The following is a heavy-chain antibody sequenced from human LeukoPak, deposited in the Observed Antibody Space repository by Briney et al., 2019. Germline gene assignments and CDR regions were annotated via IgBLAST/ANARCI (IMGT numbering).Heavy chain of an antibody. D-gene: IGHD6-13*01. Sequence: PSKTLSLTCAVYGVSFSGYYWSWIRQPPGKGLEWIGEINHSGSTNYNPSLKSRVTISVDTSKNQFSLKLSSVTAADTAVYYCARGRGGSWYRRNWFDPWGQGTLVTVSS. CDR1: GVSFSGYY. J-gene: IGHJ5*02. CDR3: ARGRGGSWYRRNWFDP. CDR2: INHSGST. V-gene: IGHV4-34*01.